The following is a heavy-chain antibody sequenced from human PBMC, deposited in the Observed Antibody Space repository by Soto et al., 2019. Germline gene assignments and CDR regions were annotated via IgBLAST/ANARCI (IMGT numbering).Heavy chain of an antibody. Sequence: SETLSLTCTVSGGSISSGDYYWSWIRQPPGKGLGWIGYIYYSGSTYYNPSLKSRVTISVGTSKNQFSLKLSSVTAADTAVYYCARDRDSSGYYYDYWGQGTLVTVSS. J-gene: IGHJ4*02. V-gene: IGHV4-30-4*01. CDR3: ARDRDSSGYYYDY. D-gene: IGHD3-22*01. CDR1: GGSISSGDYY. CDR2: IYYSGST.